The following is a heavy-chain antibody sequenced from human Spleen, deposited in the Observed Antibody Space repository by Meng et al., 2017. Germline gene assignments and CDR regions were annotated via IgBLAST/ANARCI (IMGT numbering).Heavy chain of an antibody. J-gene: IGHJ4*02. Sequence: ASVKVSCKASGYTFTDYYIHWVRQAPGQGLEWMGRINPNNGGTNYAQKFQGRVTMTRDTSISTAYMELNRLRSDDTAMYYCARDEDISAAGKLFGDYWGQGTLVTVSS. CDR1: GYTFTDYY. V-gene: IGHV1-2*06. CDR3: ARDEDISAAGKLFGDY. D-gene: IGHD6-13*01. CDR2: INPNNGGT.